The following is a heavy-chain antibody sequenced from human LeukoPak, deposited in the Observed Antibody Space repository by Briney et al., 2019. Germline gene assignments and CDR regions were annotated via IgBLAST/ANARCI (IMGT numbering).Heavy chain of an antibody. CDR3: ARRNGGRLYYYGMDV. J-gene: IGHJ6*02. D-gene: IGHD2-15*01. Sequence: PGRSLRLSCAASGFTFSSYAMHCVRQAPGKGLQWVASLWYDGTNKYHADSVKGRFTISRDDSKNTLYLQMNSLRAEDTAVYYCARRNGGRLYYYGMDVWGQGTTVTVSS. CDR2: LWYDGTNK. CDR1: GFTFSSYA. V-gene: IGHV3-33*08.